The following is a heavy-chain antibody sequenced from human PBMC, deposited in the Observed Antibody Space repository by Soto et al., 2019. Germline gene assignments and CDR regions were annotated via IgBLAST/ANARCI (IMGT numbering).Heavy chain of an antibody. CDR3: ARALQSLRWFDP. CDR1: GGSISSGGYY. J-gene: IGHJ5*02. CDR2: IYYSGST. D-gene: IGHD4-4*01. V-gene: IGHV4-31*03. Sequence: PSETLSLTCTVSGGSISSGGYYWSWIRQHPGKGLEWIGYIYYSGSTYYNPSLKSRVTISVDTSKNQFSLKLSSVTAADTAVYSCARALQSLRWFDPWGQGTLVTVSS.